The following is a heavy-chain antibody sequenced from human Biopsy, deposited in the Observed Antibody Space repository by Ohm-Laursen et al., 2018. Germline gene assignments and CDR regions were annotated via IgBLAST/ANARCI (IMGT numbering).Heavy chain of an antibody. CDR2: IHPNSGAT. D-gene: IGHD1-26*01. J-gene: IGHJ2*01. CDR1: GYTFSVYY. CDR3: ARGGLNYWYFDL. V-gene: IGHV1-2*02. Sequence: GASVKVSCKASGYTFSVYYIHWLRQAPGQRLEWLGWIHPNSGATNYAQKFQARVTLTRDTSVSTAYMELNRLRSDDTAVYYCARGGLNYWYFDLWGRGTLVTVSS.